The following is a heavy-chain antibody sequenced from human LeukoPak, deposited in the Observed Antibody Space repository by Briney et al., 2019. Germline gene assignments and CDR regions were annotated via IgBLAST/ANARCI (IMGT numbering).Heavy chain of an antibody. V-gene: IGHV1-2*02. Sequence: GASVKVSCKASGYTFTGYYMHWVRQAPGQGLEWMGWINPNSGGTNYAHKFQGRVTMTRDTSISTAYMELSRLRYDDTAVYYCARGSGDGYNYHSEVPDDAFDIWGQGTMVTVSS. CDR3: ARGSGDGYNYHSEVPDDAFDI. J-gene: IGHJ3*02. D-gene: IGHD5-24*01. CDR1: GYTFTGYY. CDR2: INPNSGGT.